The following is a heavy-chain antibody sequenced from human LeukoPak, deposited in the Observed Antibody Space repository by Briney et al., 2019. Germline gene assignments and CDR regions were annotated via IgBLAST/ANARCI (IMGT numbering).Heavy chain of an antibody. CDR3: ARALGNYYDSTVYQAY. CDR2: INPKSGVT. J-gene: IGHJ4*02. D-gene: IGHD3-22*01. CDR1: GYTFTDYY. Sequence: GASMKVSCNTSGYTFTDYYIHWVRQAPGQGLEWMVWINPKSGVTNYAQNFQDRVTLTSDTSISTAYMDLSGLTSGDTAVYYCARALGNYYDSTVYQAYWGQGHLVTVSS. V-gene: IGHV1-2*02.